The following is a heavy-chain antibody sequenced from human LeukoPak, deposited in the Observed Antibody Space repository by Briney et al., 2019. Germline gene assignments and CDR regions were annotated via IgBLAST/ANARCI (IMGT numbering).Heavy chain of an antibody. D-gene: IGHD3-16*01. CDR1: GFTFSSYA. V-gene: IGHV3-23*01. Sequence: PGGSLRLSCAASGFTFSSYAMSWVRQAPGKGLEWVSAISGSGGSTYYADSVKGRFTISRDNSKNTLYLQMNSLRAEDTAVYYCAKDLVGVAANLGEFDYWGQGTLTTVSS. J-gene: IGHJ4*02. CDR3: AKDLVGVAANLGEFDY. CDR2: ISGSGGST.